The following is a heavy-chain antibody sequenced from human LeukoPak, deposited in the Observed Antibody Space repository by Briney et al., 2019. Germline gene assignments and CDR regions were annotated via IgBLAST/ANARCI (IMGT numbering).Heavy chain of an antibody. V-gene: IGHV4-38-2*02. CDR2: IYHSGST. Sequence: WETLSLTCIVSGYSISSGYYCVWIRQPPGKGLEWIGSIYHSGSTLYNPSLKSRVTISVDTSKNKFSLKLSSVTAADTAMYYCARDEPYMDVWGEGTTVTVSS. CDR1: GYSISSGYY. CDR3: ARDEPYMDV. J-gene: IGHJ6*03.